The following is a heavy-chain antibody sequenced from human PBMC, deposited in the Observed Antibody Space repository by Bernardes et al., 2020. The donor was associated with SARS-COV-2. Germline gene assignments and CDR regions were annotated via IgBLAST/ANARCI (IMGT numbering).Heavy chain of an antibody. J-gene: IGHJ5*02. Sequence: GALRLSCAASGFTFSSSWLHWVRQAPGKGLVWVSRINTDGSSTSYADSVKGRFTISRDNAKNMLFLQMSGLRAEDTAMYYCARDLGYCTNGVCSPWGQGTLVTVSS. D-gene: IGHD2-8*01. CDR1: GFTFSSSW. CDR2: INTDGSST. CDR3: ARDLGYCTNGVCSP. V-gene: IGHV3-74*01.